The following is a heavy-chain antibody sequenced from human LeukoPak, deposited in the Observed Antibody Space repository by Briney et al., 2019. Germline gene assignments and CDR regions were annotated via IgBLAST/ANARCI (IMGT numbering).Heavy chain of an antibody. J-gene: IGHJ4*02. V-gene: IGHV4-38-2*02. CDR2: SYHSGST. Sequence: PSETLSLTCTVSGYSISSGYYWGWIRQPPGKGLEWIGSSYHSGSTYYNPSLKSRVTISVDTSKNQFSLKLSSVTAADTAVYYCASDFWSGYSAGYDYWGQGTLVTVSS. CDR1: GYSISSGYY. CDR3: ASDFWSGYSAGYDY. D-gene: IGHD3-3*01.